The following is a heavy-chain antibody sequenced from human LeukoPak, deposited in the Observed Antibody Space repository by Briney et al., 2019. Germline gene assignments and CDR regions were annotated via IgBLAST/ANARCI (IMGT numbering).Heavy chain of an antibody. J-gene: IGHJ4*02. CDR3: ARDPIGDFDY. CDR2: ISAYNGNT. CDR1: GYTFTSYG. Sequence: ASVKVSCKASGYTFTSYGISWVRQAPGQGGEGMGWISAYNGNTNYAQKLQGRVTMTPDTSTSTAYMELRSLRSDDTAVYYCARDPIGDFDYWGQGTLVTVSS. V-gene: IGHV1-18*01. D-gene: IGHD3-22*01.